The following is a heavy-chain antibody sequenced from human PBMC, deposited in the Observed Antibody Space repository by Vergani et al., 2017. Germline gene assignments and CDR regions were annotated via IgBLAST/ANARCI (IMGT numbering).Heavy chain of an antibody. CDR1: GGSISSYY. D-gene: IGHD6-13*01. CDR2: IYYSGST. J-gene: IGHJ5*02. CDR3: ARATPGIAAAGTIDP. Sequence: QVQLQESGPGLVKPSETLSLTCTVSGGSISSYYWSWIRQPPGKGLEWIGYIYYSGSTNYNPSLKSRVTISVDTSKNQFSLKLSSVTAADTAVYSCARATPGIAAAGTIDPWGQGTLVTVSS. V-gene: IGHV4-59*01.